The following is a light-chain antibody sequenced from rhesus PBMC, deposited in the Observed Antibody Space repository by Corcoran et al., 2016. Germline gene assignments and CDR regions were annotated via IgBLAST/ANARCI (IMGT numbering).Light chain of an antibody. Sequence: DIQMTQSPSSLSASVGDTVTITCRASQGISSYLNWFQQKPGKAPKLLIYDASSLESGVPSRFSRSGAGTDFTLTISSLQPEDFAAYYCLQRNSYPRTFGQGTKVEIK. CDR2: DAS. CDR3: LQRNSYPRT. V-gene: IGKV1-28*03. CDR1: QGISSY. J-gene: IGKJ1*01.